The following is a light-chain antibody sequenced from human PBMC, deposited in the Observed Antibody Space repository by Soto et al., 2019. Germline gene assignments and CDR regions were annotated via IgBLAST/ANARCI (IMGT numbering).Light chain of an antibody. CDR1: QSISSW. V-gene: IGKV1-5*03. J-gene: IGKJ5*01. CDR2: KAS. Sequence: DIQMTHSPSTLSASVLDRVTITFRSSQSISSWLAWYQQKPGKAPKLLIYKASSLESGVPSRFSGSGSGKEITLTISSLQPDDFATYYCQQYNSYSTFGQGTRLEIK. CDR3: QQYNSYST.